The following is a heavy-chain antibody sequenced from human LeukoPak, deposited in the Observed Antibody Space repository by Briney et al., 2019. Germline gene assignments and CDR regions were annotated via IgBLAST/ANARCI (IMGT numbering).Heavy chain of an antibody. CDR2: IIPIFGTA. CDR3: ARTPITFGGVIYWFDP. D-gene: IGHD3-16*02. J-gene: IGHJ5*02. Sequence: GASVKVSCKASGYTFTSYGISWVRQAPGQGLEWMGGIIPIFGTANYAQKFQGRVTITADESTSTAYMELSSLRSEDTAVYYCARTPITFGGVIYWFDPWGQGTLVTVSS. CDR1: GYTFTSYG. V-gene: IGHV1-69*13.